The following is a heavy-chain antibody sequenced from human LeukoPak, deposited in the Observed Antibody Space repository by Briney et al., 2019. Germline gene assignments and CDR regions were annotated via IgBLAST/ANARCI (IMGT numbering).Heavy chain of an antibody. D-gene: IGHD3-16*02. CDR2: IYVTGT. Sequence: LETLSLTCTVSGGSIGTYYWSWVRQSPGTGLEWIGYIYVTGTRYNPYLQSRVTISVDRSRNQFFLKMTSVTAADTAVYYCARHIGGGIEDMDVWGRGTKVTVSS. J-gene: IGHJ6*03. CDR3: ARHIGGGIEDMDV. V-gene: IGHV4-59*08. CDR1: GGSIGTYY.